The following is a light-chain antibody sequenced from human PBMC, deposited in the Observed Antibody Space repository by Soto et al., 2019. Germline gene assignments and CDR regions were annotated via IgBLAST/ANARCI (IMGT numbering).Light chain of an antibody. V-gene: IGKV1-39*01. CDR1: RNIWTY. CDR3: QQSFFIPRT. Sequence: DVQMTQSPSSLSASIGDRVKITCRASRNIWTYLNWYQQKPGKAPSLLIYDASTLHTGVPSRFSGSGSGLDFTLTISRVQPEDFAFYYCQQSFFIPRTFGQGTKLEI. J-gene: IGKJ2*01. CDR2: DAS.